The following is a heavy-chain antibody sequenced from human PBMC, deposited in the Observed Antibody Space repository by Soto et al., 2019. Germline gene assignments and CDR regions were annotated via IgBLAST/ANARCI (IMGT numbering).Heavy chain of an antibody. CDR2: ISGSGGSP. Sequence: GGALRLSCAASGFTFSSYAMNWVRQAPGKGLEWGSTISGSGGSPYSADSVKGRFTISRDNSKNTLYLQMNSLRAEDTAVYYCAKNSGNGYYYYYYYMDVWGKGTTVTVSS. J-gene: IGHJ6*03. CDR1: GFTFSSYA. V-gene: IGHV3-23*01. D-gene: IGHD1-26*01. CDR3: AKNSGNGYYYYYYYMDV.